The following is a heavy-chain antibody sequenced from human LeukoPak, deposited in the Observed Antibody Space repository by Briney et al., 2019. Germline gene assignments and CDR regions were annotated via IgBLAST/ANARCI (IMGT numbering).Heavy chain of an antibody. Sequence: GGSLRLSCAASGFTVSSNYMSWVRQAPGKGLEWVSVIYSGGSTYYADSVKGRFTISRDNSKNTLYLQMNSLRAEDTAVYYCARLGQPNAFDIWGQGTMVTVSS. V-gene: IGHV3-53*01. D-gene: IGHD7-27*01. J-gene: IGHJ3*02. CDR3: ARLGQPNAFDI. CDR1: GFTVSSNY. CDR2: IYSGGST.